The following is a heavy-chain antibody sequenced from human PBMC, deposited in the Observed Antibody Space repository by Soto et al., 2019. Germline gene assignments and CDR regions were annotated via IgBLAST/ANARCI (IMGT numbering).Heavy chain of an antibody. CDR3: ASNGRRENFFVVPEASLYGREV. V-gene: IGHV1-2*02. CDR2: INPNGDGA. J-gene: IGHJ6*02. CDR1: GYTFTAYY. Sequence: ASVKVSCKTSGYTFTAYYIHWLRQAPGQGLEWMGWINPNGDGANFAQKFQGRVTMTRDTYMRTVYMDLRRLTSDDTAVYYCASNGRRENFFVVPEASLYGREVWGE. D-gene: IGHD2-15*01.